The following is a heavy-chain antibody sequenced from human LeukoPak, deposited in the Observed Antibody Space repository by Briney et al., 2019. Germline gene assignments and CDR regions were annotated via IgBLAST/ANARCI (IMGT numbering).Heavy chain of an antibody. CDR3: ARRGSSWYDWSANWFDP. CDR1: GGSISSYY. J-gene: IGHJ5*02. V-gene: IGHV4-59*08. Sequence: SETLSLTCTVSGGSISSYYWSWIRQPPGKGLEWIGYIYCSGSTNYNPSLKSRVTISVDTSKNQFSLKLSSVTAADTAVYYCARRGSSWYDWSANWFDPWGQGTLVTVSS. CDR2: IYCSGST. D-gene: IGHD6-13*01.